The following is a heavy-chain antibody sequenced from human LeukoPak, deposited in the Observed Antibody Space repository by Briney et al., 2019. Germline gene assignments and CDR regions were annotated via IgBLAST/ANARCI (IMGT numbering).Heavy chain of an antibody. D-gene: IGHD1-1*01. Sequence: SETLSLTCTVSGGSISSYYWSWIRQPPGKGLEWIGYIYDSGSTNYNPSLRSRVTISVDTSKNQFSLKLSSVTAADTAVYYCARVGGTNYYYYGMDVWGQGTTVTVSS. CDR2: IYDSGST. CDR1: GGSISSYY. CDR3: ARVGGTNYYYYGMDV. V-gene: IGHV4-59*01. J-gene: IGHJ6*02.